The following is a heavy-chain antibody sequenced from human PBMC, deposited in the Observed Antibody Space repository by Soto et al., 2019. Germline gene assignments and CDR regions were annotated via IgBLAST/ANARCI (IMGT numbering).Heavy chain of an antibody. CDR2: ISGSGGST. D-gene: IGHD3-10*01. CDR3: AKAPGGYYGMDV. V-gene: IGHV3-23*01. CDR1: GITFSSYA. J-gene: IGHJ6*02. Sequence: GSLRLSCEASGITFSSYAMRWVRQAPGKGLEWVSAISGSGGSTYYADSVKGRFTISRDNSKNTLYLQMNSLRAEDTAVYYCAKAPGGYYGMDVWGQGTKVTVSS.